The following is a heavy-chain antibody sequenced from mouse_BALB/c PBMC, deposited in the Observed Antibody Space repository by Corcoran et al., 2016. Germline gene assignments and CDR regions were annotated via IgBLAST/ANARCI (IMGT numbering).Heavy chain of an antibody. CDR1: GYSFTGYT. Sequence: EVQLQQSGPELVKPGASMKISCKASGYSFTGYTMNWVKQRHGKNLEWIGLINPYNGGTSYNQKFKGKATLTVDKSSSTAYMELLSLISEDSAVYYCAREAYYRYDYAMDYWGQGTSVTVSS. CDR2: INPYNGGT. J-gene: IGHJ4*01. CDR3: AREAYYRYDYAMDY. D-gene: IGHD2-14*01. V-gene: IGHV1-18*01.